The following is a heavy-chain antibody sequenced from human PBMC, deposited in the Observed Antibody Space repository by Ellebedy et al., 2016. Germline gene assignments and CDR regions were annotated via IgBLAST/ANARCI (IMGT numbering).Heavy chain of an antibody. Sequence: SLKISXAGSGFTFNDYALHWVRQAPGKGLEWVSGISWDSAVIGYGGSVKGRFTISKDSAKNYLYLQMNSLRPEDTALYHCAKGTMDYFYHWGQGTLVTVSS. V-gene: IGHV3-9*01. J-gene: IGHJ4*02. CDR3: AKGTMDYFYH. CDR1: GFTFNDYA. CDR2: ISWDSAVI. D-gene: IGHD4/OR15-4a*01.